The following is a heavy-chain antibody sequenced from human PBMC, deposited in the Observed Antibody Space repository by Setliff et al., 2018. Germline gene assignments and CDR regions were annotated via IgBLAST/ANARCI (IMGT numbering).Heavy chain of an antibody. CDR2: IRSNGGAT. V-gene: IGHV3-23*01. CDR3: AKNSTGRDAFDI. Sequence: GGSLRLSCEASGFTFSSYAMNWVRQAPGKGLEWVSGIRSNGGATYYAHSVRGRFTISRDNSKSTLYLELDSLRAEDTAIYYCAKNSTGRDAFDIWGHGTMVTVSS. CDR1: GFTFSSYA. J-gene: IGHJ3*02.